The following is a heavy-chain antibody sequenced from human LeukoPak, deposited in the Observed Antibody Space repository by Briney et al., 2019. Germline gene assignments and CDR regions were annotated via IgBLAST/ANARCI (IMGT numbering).Heavy chain of an antibody. J-gene: IGHJ4*01. CDR1: GLTINTYS. CDR2: ISYSGSTI. V-gene: IGHV3-48*02. D-gene: IGHD1-26*01. Sequence: GGSLRLSCAASGLTINTYSMNWVRQAPGKGLEWVSYISYSGSTIFYADSVKGRFTISRDNAKNSLYLQMNSLRHEDTALYYCVRDVGEWKPLPGYWGHGTLVTVSS. CDR3: VRDVGEWKPLPGY.